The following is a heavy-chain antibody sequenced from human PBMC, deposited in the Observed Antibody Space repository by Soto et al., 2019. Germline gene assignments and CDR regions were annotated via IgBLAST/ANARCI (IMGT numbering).Heavy chain of an antibody. D-gene: IGHD6-13*01. CDR3: ARGGIAGHWFDP. CDR2: IFHSGST. CDR1: GGYINSGGFY. Sequence: QVQLQESGPGLLKPSQTLSLTCNVSGGYINSGGFYWSWIRQHPGKGLEWIGYIFHSGSTLYNPSLTSRVTLSADPAKNQLSLNLRSVTVADTAVYYWARGGIAGHWFDPWGQGTLVTVSS. J-gene: IGHJ5*02. V-gene: IGHV4-31*03.